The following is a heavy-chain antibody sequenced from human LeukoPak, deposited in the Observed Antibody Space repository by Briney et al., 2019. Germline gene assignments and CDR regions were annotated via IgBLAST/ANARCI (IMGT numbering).Heavy chain of an antibody. J-gene: IGHJ4*02. CDR3: ARGGTYYPCIDY. CDR1: GYTFTTTY. V-gene: IGHV1-18*01. Sequence: GAWLKVSCKASGYTFTTTYINWVRQAPGQGLEWMGWISAYNGKTNYAQKFQGRVTMTTDSSTSTAYMDLTSLRSDDTAVYYCARGGTYYPCIDYWGQGTLVTVSS. CDR2: ISAYNGKT. D-gene: IGHD1-26*01.